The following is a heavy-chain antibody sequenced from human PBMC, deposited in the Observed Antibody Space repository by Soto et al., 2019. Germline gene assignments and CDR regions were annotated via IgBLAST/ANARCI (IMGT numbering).Heavy chain of an antibody. Sequence: QVQLVQSGAEVKKPGASVKVSCKASGYTFTSYGVSWVRQAPGQGLEWMGWISGYNGNTNYAQKLQGKGTMTTDTSTSTAYMELRSLGSDDRAVYYCASAGKYYCGSGSPYYYGMDVWGQGITVTVSS. CDR2: ISGYNGNT. J-gene: IGHJ6*02. CDR3: ASAGKYYCGSGSPYYYGMDV. V-gene: IGHV1-18*04. CDR1: GYTFTSYG. D-gene: IGHD3-10*01.